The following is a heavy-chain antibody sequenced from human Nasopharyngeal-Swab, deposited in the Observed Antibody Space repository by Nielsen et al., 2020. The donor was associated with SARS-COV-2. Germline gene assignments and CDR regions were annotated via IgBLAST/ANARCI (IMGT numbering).Heavy chain of an antibody. Sequence: SETLSLTCAVYGGSFSGYYWIWIRQPPGKGLEWIGEINHSGSTNYNPSLKSRVTISVDTSKNQFSLKLSSVTAADTAVYYCATCGGSCYSDAFNIWGQGTMVTVSS. CDR2: INHSGST. J-gene: IGHJ3*02. V-gene: IGHV4-34*01. CDR3: ATCGGSCYSDAFNI. CDR1: GGSFSGYY. D-gene: IGHD2-15*01.